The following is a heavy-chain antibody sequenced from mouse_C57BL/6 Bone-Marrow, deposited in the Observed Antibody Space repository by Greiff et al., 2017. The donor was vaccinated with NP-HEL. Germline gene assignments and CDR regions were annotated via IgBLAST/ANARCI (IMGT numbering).Heavy chain of an antibody. CDR2: INPNNGGT. CDR1: GYTFTDYY. Sequence: VQLQQSGPELVKPGASVKISCKASGYTFTDYYMNWVKQSHGKSLEWIGDINPNNGGTSYNQKFKGKATLTVDKSSSTAYMELRSLTSEDSAVYYCARGRDGYLYYYAMDYWGQGTSVTVSS. V-gene: IGHV1-26*01. CDR3: ARGRDGYLYYYAMDY. D-gene: IGHD2-3*01. J-gene: IGHJ4*01.